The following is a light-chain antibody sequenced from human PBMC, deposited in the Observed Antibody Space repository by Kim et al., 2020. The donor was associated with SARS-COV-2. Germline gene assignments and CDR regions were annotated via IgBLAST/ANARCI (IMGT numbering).Light chain of an antibody. CDR1: SSNIGSNN. V-gene: IGLV1-44*01. CDR2: SNN. J-gene: IGLJ3*02. Sequence: ELTQPPSASGTPGQRVTISCSGSSSNIGSNNVVWYQQLPGAAPNLLIYSNNQRPSGIPDRFSGSRSGNSASLAISGLQSGDEADYYCAVWDDSLKQGVFGGGTQLTVL. CDR3: AVWDDSLKQGV.